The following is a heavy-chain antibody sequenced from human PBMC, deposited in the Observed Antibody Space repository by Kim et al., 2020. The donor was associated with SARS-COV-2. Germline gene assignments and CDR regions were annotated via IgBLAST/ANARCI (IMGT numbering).Heavy chain of an antibody. CDR3: ARLRIKKGFGELLTNHFDY. CDR2: IYYSGST. Sequence: SETLSLTCTVSGGSISSSSYYWGWIRQPPGKGLEWIGSIYYSGSTYYNPSLKSRVTISVDTSKNQFSLKLSSVTTADTAVYYCARLRIKKGFGELLTNHFDYWGQGTLVTVSS. V-gene: IGHV4-39*01. J-gene: IGHJ4*02. D-gene: IGHD3-10*01. CDR1: GGSISSSSYY.